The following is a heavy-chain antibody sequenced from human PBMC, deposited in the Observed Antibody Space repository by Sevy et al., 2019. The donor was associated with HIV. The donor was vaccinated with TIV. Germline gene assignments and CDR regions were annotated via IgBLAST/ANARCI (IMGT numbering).Heavy chain of an antibody. Sequence: GGSLRLSCAASGFTFDDYAMHWVRQAPGKGLEWVSLISWDGGSTYYADSVKGRFTISRDNSKNSLYLQMNSLRAEDTALYYCAKEAGIAAAGTRNWFDPLGPGNPGHRLL. D-gene: IGHD6-13*01. CDR2: ISWDGGST. CDR1: GFTFDDYA. CDR3: AKEAGIAAAGTRNWFDP. V-gene: IGHV3-43D*04. J-gene: IGHJ5*02.